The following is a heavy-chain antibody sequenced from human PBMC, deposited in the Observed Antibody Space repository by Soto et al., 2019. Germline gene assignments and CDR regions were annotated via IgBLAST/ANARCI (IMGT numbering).Heavy chain of an antibody. V-gene: IGHV3-30-3*01. J-gene: IGHJ6*02. D-gene: IGHD1-1*01. Sequence: QVQLVESGGGVVQPGRSLRLSCAASGFTFSSYAMHWVRQAPGKGLEWVAVISYDGSNKYYADSVKGRFTISRDNSKNTLYLQMNSLRAEDTDVYYCARDRLRYNWNDFPYYYYGMDVWGQGTTVTDSS. CDR1: GFTFSSYA. CDR3: ARDRLRYNWNDFPYYYYGMDV. CDR2: ISYDGSNK.